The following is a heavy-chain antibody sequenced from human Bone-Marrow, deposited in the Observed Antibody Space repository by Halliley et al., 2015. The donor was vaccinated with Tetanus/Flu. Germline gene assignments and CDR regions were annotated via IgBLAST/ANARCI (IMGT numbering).Heavy chain of an antibody. CDR3: ARAQARDRSAIYSSLAY. CDR2: INSHGTII. Sequence: SLRLSCEASEFIFSDYEMDWVRQAPGKGLEWISYINSHGTIIYYADSVKGRFTISRDNAKNSLYLHMKSLRAEDTAIYYCARAQARDRSAIYSSLAYWGQGTRVTVSS. J-gene: IGHJ4*02. CDR1: EFIFSDYE. D-gene: IGHD2-21*01. V-gene: IGHV3-48*03.